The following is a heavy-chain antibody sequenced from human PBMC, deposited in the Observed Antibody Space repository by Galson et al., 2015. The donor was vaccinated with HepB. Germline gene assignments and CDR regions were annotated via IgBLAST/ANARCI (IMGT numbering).Heavy chain of an antibody. V-gene: IGHV3-49*04. Sequence: SLRLSCAASGFTFGDYAMRWVRQAPGKGLEWVGFIRSKAYGGTTEYAASVKGRFTISRDDSKSIAYLQMNSLKTEDTAVYYCTRGGDSSGSPLSDFDYWGQGTLVTVSS. D-gene: IGHD3-22*01. CDR1: GFTFGDYA. CDR2: IRSKAYGGTT. CDR3: TRGGDSSGSPLSDFDY. J-gene: IGHJ4*02.